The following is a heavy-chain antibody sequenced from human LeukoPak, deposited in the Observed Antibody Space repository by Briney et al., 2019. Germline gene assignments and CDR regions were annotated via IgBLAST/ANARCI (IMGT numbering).Heavy chain of an antibody. CDR2: TYYRSKWYH. Sequence: SQTLSLTCAISGGCVSSNSAGWIWISQSPSRGLEWLGRTYYRSKWYHYYAVSVKIQITINPDKSKIQLTLQPNTVTPEDTAVYYCARVTRSRSSEYYYYYMDVWGKGTTVTVSS. V-gene: IGHV6-1*01. J-gene: IGHJ6*03. CDR1: GGCVSSNSAG. CDR3: ARVTRSRSSEYYYYYMDV. D-gene: IGHD6-6*01.